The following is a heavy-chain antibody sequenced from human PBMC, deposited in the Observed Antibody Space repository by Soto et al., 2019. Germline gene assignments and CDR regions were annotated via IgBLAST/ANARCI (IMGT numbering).Heavy chain of an antibody. J-gene: IGHJ4*02. Sequence: ASLKDSCKASRVSFISYSLRWVRQAVGQGLEWMGWMNPNNGNAGFAQKFRGRINMTRNTSISTAYLELSSLRSDDSAVYFCARRKERSGPYYLDLWGQGTQVTVSS. CDR3: ARRKERSGPYYLDL. V-gene: IGHV1-8*02. CDR1: RVSFISYS. D-gene: IGHD6-25*01. CDR2: MNPNNGNA.